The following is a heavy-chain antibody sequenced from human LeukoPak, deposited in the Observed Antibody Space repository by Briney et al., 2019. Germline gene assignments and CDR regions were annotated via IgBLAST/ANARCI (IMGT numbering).Heavy chain of an antibody. CDR2: IYYSGST. J-gene: IGHJ4*02. D-gene: IGHD1-26*01. CDR1: GGSISSSSYY. Sequence: SETLSLTCSVSGGSISSSSYYWGWIRQPPGKGLEWIGSIYYSGSTYYNPSLKSRVTISVDTSKNQFSLKLSSVTAADTAVYYCARSLGATDDWGQGTLVTVSS. CDR3: ARSLGATDD. V-gene: IGHV4-39*01.